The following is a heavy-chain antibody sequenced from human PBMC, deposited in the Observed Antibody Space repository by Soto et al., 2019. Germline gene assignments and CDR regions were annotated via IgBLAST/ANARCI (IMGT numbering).Heavy chain of an antibody. CDR1: GFTFSSYA. Sequence: GGSLRLSCAASGFTFSSYAMHWVRQAPGKGLEWVSLISYDGSSKYYADSVKGRFTISRDNSKDTLYLQIISLRDEDTAVYYCARPAYDYVWGSYRYELGYWGQGTLVTVSS. D-gene: IGHD3-16*02. CDR3: ARPAYDYVWGSYRYELGY. CDR2: ISYDGSSK. J-gene: IGHJ4*02. V-gene: IGHV3-30*04.